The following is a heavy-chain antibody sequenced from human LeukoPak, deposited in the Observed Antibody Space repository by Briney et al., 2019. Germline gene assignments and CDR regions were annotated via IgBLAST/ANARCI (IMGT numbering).Heavy chain of an antibody. CDR2: ISAYNGNT. J-gene: IGHJ6*02. Sequence: PGGSLRLSCAASGFTFTSYGISWVRQAPGQGLEWMGWISAYNGNTNYAQKLQGRVTMTTDTSTSTAYMELRSLRSDDTAVYYCARVGSSSSSRDGMDVWGQGTTVTVSS. D-gene: IGHD6-6*01. V-gene: IGHV1-18*01. CDR3: ARVGSSSSSRDGMDV. CDR1: GFTFTSYG.